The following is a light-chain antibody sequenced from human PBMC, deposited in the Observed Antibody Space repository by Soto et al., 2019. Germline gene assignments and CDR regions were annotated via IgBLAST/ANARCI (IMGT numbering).Light chain of an antibody. Sequence: DIQMTQSPSSVSASVGDRVTITCRASQGISSWLAWYQQKPGKAPKLLIYAASSLQSGVPSRFSASGSGTDCTLTISSLQSPDFVTPYFQLGNNIPLTFGGGTNVEIK. CDR3: QLGNNIPLT. CDR1: QGISSW. V-gene: IGKV1-12*01. J-gene: IGKJ4*01. CDR2: AAS.